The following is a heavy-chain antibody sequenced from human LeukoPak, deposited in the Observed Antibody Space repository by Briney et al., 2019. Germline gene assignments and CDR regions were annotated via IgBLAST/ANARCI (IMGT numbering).Heavy chain of an antibody. Sequence: GGSLRLSCAASGFTFSSYAMTWVRQAPGKGLEWVSAITGGGDTTYYADSVKGRFTISRDNSKNTLYLQMNNLRAEDAAIYYCAKAANYDILTGYYLDYWGQGTLVTVSS. V-gene: IGHV3-23*01. CDR3: AKAANYDILTGYYLDY. D-gene: IGHD3-9*01. CDR1: GFTFSSYA. J-gene: IGHJ4*02. CDR2: ITGGGDTT.